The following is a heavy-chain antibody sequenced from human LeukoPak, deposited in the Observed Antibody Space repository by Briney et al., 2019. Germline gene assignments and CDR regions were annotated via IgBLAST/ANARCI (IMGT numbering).Heavy chain of an antibody. D-gene: IGHD6-19*01. Sequence: PGGSLRLSCAASGFIFSSNSMNWVRQAPGKGLEWVASISGSSSNKYYADLVQGRFTISRDNAKNSLYLQMGSLRAEDTAVYYCARPPSTSAWSNSVDDWGQGTLVTVSS. CDR3: ARPPSTSAWSNSVDD. J-gene: IGHJ4*02. CDR1: GFIFSSNS. CDR2: ISGSSSNK. V-gene: IGHV3-21*01.